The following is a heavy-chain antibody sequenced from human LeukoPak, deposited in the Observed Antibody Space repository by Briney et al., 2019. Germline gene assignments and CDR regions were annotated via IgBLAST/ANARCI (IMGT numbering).Heavy chain of an antibody. CDR2: ISSSGST. CDR3: ARQTGSGLFSLP. CDR1: GDSISSGDYY. J-gene: IGHJ4*02. D-gene: IGHD3-10*01. Sequence: KPSQTLSLICTVSGDSISSGDYYWSWIRQPAGKGLEWIGRISSSGSTNYNPSLKSRVTISVDTSKNQFSLKLSSVTAADTAVYYCARQTGSGLFSLPGGQGTLVTVSS. V-gene: IGHV4-61*02.